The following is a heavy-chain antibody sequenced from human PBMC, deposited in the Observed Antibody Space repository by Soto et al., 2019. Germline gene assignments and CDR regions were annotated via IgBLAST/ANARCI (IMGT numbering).Heavy chain of an antibody. Sequence: EVNLVESGGGLVRPGGSLRLSCAASGLTFSNSDMHWVRQTTGKGLEWLLGIGTVGDTYYPPSVRGRFTTSRENAKNSLYLQRVGLRAEDTAVYFCARGTGAQLMYFDLWGRGTLVTVSS. J-gene: IGHJ2*01. D-gene: IGHD7-27*01. CDR2: IGTVGDT. V-gene: IGHV3-13*01. CDR3: ARGTGAQLMYFDL. CDR1: GLTFSNSD.